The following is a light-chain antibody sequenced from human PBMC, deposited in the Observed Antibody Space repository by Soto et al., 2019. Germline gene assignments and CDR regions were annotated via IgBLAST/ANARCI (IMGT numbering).Light chain of an antibody. CDR3: GSDAGSNIVV. J-gene: IGLJ2*01. CDR2: EVS. V-gene: IGLV2-8*01. CDR1: STDVGGYNY. Sequence: QSALTQPPSASGSPGQSVTISCTGTSTDVGGYNYDSYYQQHPGTAPNLMIYEVSQPPSVVADRFSASTSGNTAFPTVAGHPADEDADYYSGSDAGSNIVVFGGGTQLTVL.